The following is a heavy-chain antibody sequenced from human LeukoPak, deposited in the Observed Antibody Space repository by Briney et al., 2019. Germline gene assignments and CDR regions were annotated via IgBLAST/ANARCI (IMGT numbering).Heavy chain of an antibody. J-gene: IGHJ4*02. Sequence: GGSLRLSCAASGFTFSSYAMHWVRQAPGKGLEWVAVISYDGSNKYYADSVKGRFTISRDNSKNTLYLQMNSLRAEDTAVYYCARDSGGYSYGYSDYWGQGTLVTVSS. D-gene: IGHD5-18*01. CDR2: ISYDGSNK. CDR3: ARDSGGYSYGYSDY. CDR1: GFTFSSYA. V-gene: IGHV3-30-3*01.